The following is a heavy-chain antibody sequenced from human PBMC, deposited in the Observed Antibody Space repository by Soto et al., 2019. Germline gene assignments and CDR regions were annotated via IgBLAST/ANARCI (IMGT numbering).Heavy chain of an antibody. V-gene: IGHV3-53*04. CDR1: VLTVSSSY. Sequence: GGSLRLSCSASVLTVSSSYINWVRQAPGKGLEWVSTFYSGGKTYYADSVKGRFTISRHSSENTLYLQMNSLRSEDTAVYYCARAGQYCTTGTCYPASMGVWGEGTTVTVSS. CDR3: ARAGQYCTTGTCYPASMGV. J-gene: IGHJ6*04. D-gene: IGHD2-15*01. CDR2: FYSGGKT.